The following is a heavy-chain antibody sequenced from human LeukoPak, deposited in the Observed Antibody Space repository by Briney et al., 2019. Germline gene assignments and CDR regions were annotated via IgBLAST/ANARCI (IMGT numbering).Heavy chain of an antibody. D-gene: IGHD5-24*01. CDR2: IKQDGSEK. Sequence: GGSLRLSCAASGFNFNTYWMSWVRQAPGKGLEWVANIKQDGSEKFYVDSMKGRFTISRDNSKNSLYLQMNSLRAEDTAVYYCALSRDGYNYAFDIWGQGTMVTVSS. V-gene: IGHV3-7*01. J-gene: IGHJ3*02. CDR1: GFNFNTYW. CDR3: ALSRDGYNYAFDI.